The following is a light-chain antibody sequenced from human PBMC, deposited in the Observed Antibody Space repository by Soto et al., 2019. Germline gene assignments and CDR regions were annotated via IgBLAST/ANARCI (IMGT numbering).Light chain of an antibody. CDR3: QQSYSTTRK. J-gene: IGKJ1*01. Sequence: DIQMTQSPSSLSASVGDRVTITCRASQSISSYLNWYQQKPGKAPKLLIYAASSLQSGVPSRFSGSGSGTDFTHTISSLQPEDFATYYCQQSYSTTRKFGQGTKV. CDR1: QSISSY. CDR2: AAS. V-gene: IGKV1-39*01.